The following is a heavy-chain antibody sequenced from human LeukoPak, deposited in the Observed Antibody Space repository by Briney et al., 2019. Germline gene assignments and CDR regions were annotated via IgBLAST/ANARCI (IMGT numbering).Heavy chain of an antibody. D-gene: IGHD2/OR15-2a*01. Sequence: GGSLRLSCTASGFTFSHFSMDWVRLAPGKGLQWVSFISGSSKTIYYGDSVKGRFTISRDNAKNSLYLQMNGLRDEDAALYFCARDSGNYIDYWGQGTQVVVSS. J-gene: IGHJ4*01. CDR3: ARDSGNYIDY. V-gene: IGHV3-48*02. CDR2: ISGSSKTI. CDR1: GFTFSHFS.